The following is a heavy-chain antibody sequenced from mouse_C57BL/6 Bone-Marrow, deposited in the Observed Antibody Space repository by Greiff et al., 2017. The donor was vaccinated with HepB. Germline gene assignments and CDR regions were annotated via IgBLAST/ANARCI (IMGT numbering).Heavy chain of an antibody. CDR1: GFNIKDDY. D-gene: IGHD1-1*01. V-gene: IGHV14-4*01. Sequence: VQLKESGAELVRPGASVKLSCTASGFNIKDDYMHWVKQRPEQGLEWIGWIDPENGDTEYASKFQGKATITADTSSNTAYLQLSSLTSEDSAVYYCTLYYGSLDYWGQVTTLTVSS. J-gene: IGHJ2*01. CDR3: TLYYGSLDY. CDR2: IDPENGDT.